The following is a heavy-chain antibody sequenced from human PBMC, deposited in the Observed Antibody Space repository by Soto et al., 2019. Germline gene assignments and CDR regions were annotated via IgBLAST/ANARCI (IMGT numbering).Heavy chain of an antibody. CDR1: GYTFTSYA. CDR2: IVVGSGNT. Sequence: SVKVSCKASGYTFTSYAMHWVRQARGQRLEWIGWIVVGSGNTNYAQKFQERVTITRDMSTSTAYMELSSLRSEDTAVYYCAADRIVVAKDAFDIWGQGTMVTVSS. D-gene: IGHD3-22*01. CDR3: AADRIVVAKDAFDI. V-gene: IGHV1-58*02. J-gene: IGHJ3*02.